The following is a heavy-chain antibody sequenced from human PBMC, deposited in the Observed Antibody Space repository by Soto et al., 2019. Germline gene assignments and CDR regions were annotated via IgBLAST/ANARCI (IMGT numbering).Heavy chain of an antibody. J-gene: IGHJ6*02. CDR3: AKAGIAVAAPGYYYGMDV. Sequence: ASVKVSCKASGYTFTGYYMHWVRQAPGQGLEWMGWINPNSGGTNYAQKFQGWVTMTRDTSISTAYMELSRLRSDDTAVYYCAKAGIAVAAPGYYYGMDVWGQGTTVTVSS. D-gene: IGHD6-19*01. CDR2: INPNSGGT. CDR1: GYTFTGYY. V-gene: IGHV1-2*04.